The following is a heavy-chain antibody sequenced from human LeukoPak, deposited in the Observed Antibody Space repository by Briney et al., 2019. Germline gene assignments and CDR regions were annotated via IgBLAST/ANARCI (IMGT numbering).Heavy chain of an antibody. D-gene: IGHD3-3*01. CDR2: IKEDGSEK. CDR1: AFILSGQW. J-gene: IGHJ4*02. Sequence: PGGALRLSCGGSAFILSGQWRKWGRQARGKGVEWVASIKEDGSEKSYVDSVKARFTISRDNAKNSLYLQMNSLRAEDTAVYYCARENRGDFWSGYSGYYFDYWGQGTLVTVSS. CDR3: ARENRGDFWSGYSGYYFDY. V-gene: IGHV3-7*03.